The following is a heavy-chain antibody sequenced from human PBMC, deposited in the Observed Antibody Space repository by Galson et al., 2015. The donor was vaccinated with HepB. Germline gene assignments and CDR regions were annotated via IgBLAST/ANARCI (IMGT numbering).Heavy chain of an antibody. CDR1: GFTFSNYW. CDR2: LKEDGSTK. D-gene: IGHD5-12*01. CDR3: ARDQGPHDGDDWVDAFQI. J-gene: IGHJ3*02. Sequence: SLRLSCAASGFTFSNYWMSWVRQAPGKGLEWVANLKEDGSTKQYVDSVKGRFTISRDNAKNSLYLQMDSLRAEDTALYYCARDQGPHDGDDWVDAFQIWGQGTMVTVS. V-gene: IGHV3-7*03.